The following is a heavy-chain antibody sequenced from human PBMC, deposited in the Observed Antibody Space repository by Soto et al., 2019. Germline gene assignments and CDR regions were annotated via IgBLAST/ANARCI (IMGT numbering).Heavy chain of an antibody. V-gene: IGHV4-59*01. D-gene: IGHD3-10*01. CDR3: ARAGGFGEDYYYYGMDV. J-gene: IGHJ6*02. CDR2: IYYSGST. Sequence: PSETLSLTCTVSGGSISSYYWSWIRQPPGKGLEWIGYIYYSGSTNYNPSLKSRVTISVDTSKNQFSLKLSSVTAADTAVYYCARAGGFGEDYYYYGMDVWGQGTTVTVSS. CDR1: GGSISSYY.